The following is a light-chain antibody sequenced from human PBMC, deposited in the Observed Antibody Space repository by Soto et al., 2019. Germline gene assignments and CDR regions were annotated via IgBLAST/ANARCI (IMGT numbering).Light chain of an antibody. CDR1: SSNNGATYD. J-gene: IGLJ2*01. CDR2: GNS. Sequence: QSVLTHPPSVSGAPGQGVTLSCAGSSSNNGATYDIHWYQQLPGTAPKLLIYGNSHRPSGVPARFSGSKSGTSASLAITGLQADDEADYYCQSYDSSLSAVVFGGGTKLTVL. V-gene: IGLV1-40*01. CDR3: QSYDSSLSAVV.